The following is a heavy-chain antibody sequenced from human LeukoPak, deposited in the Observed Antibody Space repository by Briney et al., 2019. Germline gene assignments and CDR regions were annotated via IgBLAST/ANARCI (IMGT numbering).Heavy chain of an antibody. D-gene: IGHD3-10*02. J-gene: IGHJ6*04. Sequence: GSLRLSCAASGFTFSSYWMSWVRQAPGKGLEWVANIKQDGSEKYHVDSVKGRFTISRDNAKNSLYLQMNSLRAEDTAVYYCAELGITMIGGVWGKGTTVTISS. V-gene: IGHV3-7*01. CDR2: IKQDGSEK. CDR1: GFTFSSYW. CDR3: AELGITMIGGV.